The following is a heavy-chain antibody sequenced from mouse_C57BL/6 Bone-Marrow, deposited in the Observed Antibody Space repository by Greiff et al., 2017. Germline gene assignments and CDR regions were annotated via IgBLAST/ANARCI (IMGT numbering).Heavy chain of an antibody. J-gene: IGHJ2*01. CDR2: INPYNGGT. CDR1: GYTFTDYY. CDR3: ARLGFITTVVAQDY. Sequence: EVQLQPSGPVLVKPGASVKMSCKASGYTFTDYYMNWVKQSHGKSLEWIGVINPYNGGTSYNQKFKGKATLTVDKSSSTAYMELNSLTSEDSAVYYCARLGFITTVVAQDYWGQGATLTVSS. V-gene: IGHV1-19*01. D-gene: IGHD1-1*01.